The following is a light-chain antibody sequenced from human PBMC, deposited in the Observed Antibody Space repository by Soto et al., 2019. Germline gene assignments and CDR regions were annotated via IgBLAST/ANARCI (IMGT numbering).Light chain of an antibody. J-gene: IGLJ1*01. Sequence: QSVLTQPASVSGSPGQSITISCTGTSSDVGSYNLVSWYQQHPGKAPKLMIYEGSKRPSGVSNRFSGSKSGNTASLTISGLQAEDEADYYCCSYAGSPFYVVGTGTRVTV. CDR3: CSYAGSPFYV. CDR1: SSDVGSYNL. CDR2: EGS. V-gene: IGLV2-23*01.